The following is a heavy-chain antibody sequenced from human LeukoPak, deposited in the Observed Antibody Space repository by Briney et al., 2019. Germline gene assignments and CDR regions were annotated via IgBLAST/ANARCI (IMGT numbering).Heavy chain of an antibody. D-gene: IGHD3-22*01. CDR2: INHSGST. CDR1: GGSFSGYY. J-gene: IGHJ3*02. Sequence: PSETLSLTCAVYGGSFSGYYWSWIRQPPGKGLEWIGEINHSGSTNYNPSLKSRVTMSVDTSKNQFSLKLSSVTAADTAVYYCAREQVVPSIWGQGTMVTVSS. CDR3: AREQVVPSI. V-gene: IGHV4-34*01.